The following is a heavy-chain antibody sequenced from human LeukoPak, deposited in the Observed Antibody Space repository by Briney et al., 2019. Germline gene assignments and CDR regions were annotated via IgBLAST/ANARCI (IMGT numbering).Heavy chain of an antibody. D-gene: IGHD2-15*01. CDR2: INHSGST. CDR1: GGSFSGYY. Sequence: SETLSLTCAVYGGSFSGYYWSWIRQPPGKGLEWIGEINHSGSTNYNPSLKSLVTISVDSCKNQFSLQLSSVTAADTAVYYCARGPRSYCRGGSCYRFDYWGQGTLVTVSS. CDR3: ARGPRSYCRGGSCYRFDY. V-gene: IGHV4-34*01. J-gene: IGHJ4*02.